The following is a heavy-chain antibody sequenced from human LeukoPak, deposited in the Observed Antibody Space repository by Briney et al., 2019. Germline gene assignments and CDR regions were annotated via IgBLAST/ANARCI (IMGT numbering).Heavy chain of an antibody. Sequence: SQTLSLTCTVSGGSISSGDYYWSWIRQPPGKGLVWIGNIYYSGNTYYNPSLESRVTISVDTSKNQSSLKLSSVTGADTAVYYCARTYYDASGYSDAFDIWGQGTMVTVSS. D-gene: IGHD3-22*01. V-gene: IGHV4-30-4*01. J-gene: IGHJ3*02. CDR2: IYYSGNT. CDR3: ARTYYDASGYSDAFDI. CDR1: GGSISSGDYY.